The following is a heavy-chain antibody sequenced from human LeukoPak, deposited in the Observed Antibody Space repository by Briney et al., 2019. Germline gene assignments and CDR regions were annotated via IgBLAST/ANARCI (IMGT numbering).Heavy chain of an antibody. V-gene: IGHV4-59*01. CDR2: IYYSGST. CDR1: GGFISSYY. D-gene: IGHD5-18*01. J-gene: IGHJ6*04. CDR3: ARDPGYSYGAYYYYYGMDV. Sequence: SETLSLTCTVSGGFISSYYWSWIRQPPGKGLEWIGYIYYSGSTNYNPSLKSRVTISVDTSKNQFSLKLSSVTAADTAVYYCARDPGYSYGAYYYYYGMDVWGKGTTVTVSS.